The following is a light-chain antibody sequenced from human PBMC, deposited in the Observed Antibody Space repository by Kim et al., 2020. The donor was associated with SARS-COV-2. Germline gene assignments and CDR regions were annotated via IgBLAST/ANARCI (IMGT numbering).Light chain of an antibody. CDR2: DVS. J-gene: IGLJ1*01. CDR1: RSDVGGYKY. Sequence: GQSITISCTGTRSDVGGYKYVSWYQQHPGKAPKLMIYDVSNRPSGVSNRFSGSKSGNTASLTISGLQAEDEADYYCSSFTSSSTYVFGTGTQLTVL. CDR3: SSFTSSSTYV. V-gene: IGLV2-14*03.